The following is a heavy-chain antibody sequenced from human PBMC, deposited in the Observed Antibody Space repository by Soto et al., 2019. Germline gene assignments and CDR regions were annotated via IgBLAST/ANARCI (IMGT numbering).Heavy chain of an antibody. CDR2: VSGGSGST. V-gene: IGHV3-23*01. CDR1: GFTISTYG. D-gene: IGHD1-1*01. CDR3: AKWNGYGDY. J-gene: IGHJ4*02. Sequence: EVQLLESGGGLVQPGGSLRLSCAASGFTISTYGVTWVRQAPGKGLEWVAGVSGGSGSTHYADSMKGRFTITSDNSHNTAYLQMNSLRVEDTAVYYCAKWNGYGDYWGQGTLVTVSS.